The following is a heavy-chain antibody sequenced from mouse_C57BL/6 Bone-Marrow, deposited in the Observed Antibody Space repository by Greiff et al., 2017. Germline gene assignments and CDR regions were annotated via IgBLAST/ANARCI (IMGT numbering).Heavy chain of an antibody. CDR2: ISDGGSYT. D-gene: IGHD4-1*01. J-gene: IGHJ4*01. CDR1: GFTFSSYA. CDR3: ASGWDDYAMDY. V-gene: IGHV5-4*03. Sequence: EVKVEESGGGLVKPGGSLKLSCAASGFTFSSYAMSWVRQTPEKRLEWVATISDGGSYTYYPANVKGRFTISRDNAKNNLYLQMSHLKSEDTAVYDGASGWDDYAMDYWGQGTSVTVSS.